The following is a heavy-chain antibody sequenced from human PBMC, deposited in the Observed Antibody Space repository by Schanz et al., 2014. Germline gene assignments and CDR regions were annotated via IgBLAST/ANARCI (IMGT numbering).Heavy chain of an antibody. CDR1: GFTFSSYA. CDR3: ANNWNLDY. J-gene: IGHJ4*02. Sequence: EVQLLESGGGLVQPGGSLRLSCAASGFTFSSYAMTWVRQAPGMGLEWVSAISGRDGSTYYADSVRGRFTISRDKSKSTRDLQRNSLRAEDAAVYYCANNWNLDYWGQGALVTDSS. D-gene: IGHD1-20*01. V-gene: IGHV3-23*01. CDR2: ISGRDGST.